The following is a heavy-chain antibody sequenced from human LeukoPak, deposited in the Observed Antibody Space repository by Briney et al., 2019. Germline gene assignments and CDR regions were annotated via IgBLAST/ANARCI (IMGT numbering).Heavy chain of an antibody. CDR2: IYYSGST. Sequence: SETLSLTCTVSGGSISSSSYYWGWIRQPPGKGLEWIGSIYYSGSTYYNPSLKSRVTISVDTSKNQFSLKLSSVTAADTAVYYCARVRNGSFSESDYWGQGTLVTVSS. D-gene: IGHD1-26*01. V-gene: IGHV4-39*07. CDR3: ARVRNGSFSESDY. J-gene: IGHJ4*02. CDR1: GGSISSSSYY.